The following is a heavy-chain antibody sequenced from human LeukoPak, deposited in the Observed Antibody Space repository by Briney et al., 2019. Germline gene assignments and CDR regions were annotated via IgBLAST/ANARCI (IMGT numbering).Heavy chain of an antibody. CDR1: GGSISSYY. D-gene: IGHD3-9*01. CDR3: ARSGGYYDILTGDYGLDV. Sequence: SETLSLTCSVSGGSISSYYWSWIRQPPGKGLEWIGYIYYRGSTNYNPSLKSRVTISVDTSKNQFSLKLRSVTAADTAVYYCARSGGYYDILTGDYGLDVWGKGTTVTVSS. V-gene: IGHV4-59*01. CDR2: IYYRGST. J-gene: IGHJ6*04.